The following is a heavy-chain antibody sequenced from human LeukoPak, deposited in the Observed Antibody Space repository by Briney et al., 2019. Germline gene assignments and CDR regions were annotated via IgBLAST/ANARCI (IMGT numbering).Heavy chain of an antibody. CDR2: INPNSGGT. V-gene: IGHV1-2*02. CDR3: ARDLAYYYDSSGFSRYDAFDI. CDR1: GYTFTGCY. Sequence: ASVKVSCKASGYTFTGCYMHWVRQAPGQGLEWMGWINPNSGGTNYAQKFQGRVTMTRDTSISTAYMELSRLRSDDTAVYYCARDLAYYYDSSGFSRYDAFDIWGQGTMVTVSS. D-gene: IGHD3-22*01. J-gene: IGHJ3*02.